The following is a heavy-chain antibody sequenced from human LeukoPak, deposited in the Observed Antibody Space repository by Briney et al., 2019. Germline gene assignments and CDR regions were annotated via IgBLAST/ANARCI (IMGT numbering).Heavy chain of an antibody. CDR2: ISGSGGST. CDR3: AKLYYDFWSGYPDY. J-gene: IGHJ4*02. V-gene: IGHV3-23*01. D-gene: IGHD3-3*01. Sequence: PGGSLRLSCAASGFTFSSYGMSWVRQAPGKGLEWVSAISGSGGSTYYADSVKGRFTISRDNSKNTLYLQMNSLRAEDTAVYYCAKLYYDFWSGYPDYWGQGTLVTVSS. CDR1: GFTFSSYG.